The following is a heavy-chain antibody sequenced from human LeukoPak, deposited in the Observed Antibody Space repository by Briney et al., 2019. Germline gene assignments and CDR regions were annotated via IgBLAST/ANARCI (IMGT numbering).Heavy chain of an antibody. CDR1: GGTFSSYA. D-gene: IGHD1-26*01. CDR2: IIPIFGTA. CDR3: AREASSGSYFVGAFDI. Sequence: SMKVSCKASGGTFSSYAISWVRQAPGQGLEWMGGIIPIFGTANYAQKFQGRVTITADESTSTAYMELSSLRSEDTAVYYCAREASSGSYFVGAFDIWGQGTMVTVSS. V-gene: IGHV1-69*13. J-gene: IGHJ3*02.